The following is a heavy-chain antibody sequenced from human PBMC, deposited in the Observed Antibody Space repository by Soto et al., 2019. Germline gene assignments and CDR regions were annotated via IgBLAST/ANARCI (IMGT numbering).Heavy chain of an antibody. CDR3: ARTDCSSSDCPRDLVGAVTMDY. V-gene: IGHV3-33*01. D-gene: IGHD2-2*01. J-gene: IGHJ4*02. CDR2: VWYDGTDK. CDR1: GFPFSTYA. Sequence: QVYLVESGGGVVQPGRSLRLSCAASGFPFSTYAMHWVRQAPGKGLEWVAVVWYDGTDKNYADSVKGRFTISRDHSKSTLYLQMDHLRVEDTGVYHCARTDCSSSDCPRDLVGAVTMDYWGQGTPVTVSS.